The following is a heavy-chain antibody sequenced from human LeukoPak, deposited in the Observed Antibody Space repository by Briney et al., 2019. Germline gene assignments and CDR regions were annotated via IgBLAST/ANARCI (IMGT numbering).Heavy chain of an antibody. CDR1: GFLFSNFG. V-gene: IGHV3-30*02. CDR3: AKEVGRYSYGRSFDY. Sequence: GGSLRLSCAASGFLFSNFGMHWVRQAPGKGLEWVTFIRYGGSIEYYVDSGKGRFTISRDNSKNTLYLQMNSLRPEDTAVYYCAKEVGRYSYGRSFDYWGQGTLVTVSS. D-gene: IGHD5-18*01. CDR2: IRYGGSIE. J-gene: IGHJ4*02.